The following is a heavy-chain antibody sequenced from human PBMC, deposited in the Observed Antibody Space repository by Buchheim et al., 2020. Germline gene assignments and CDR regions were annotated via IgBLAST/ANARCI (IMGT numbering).Heavy chain of an antibody. CDR3: ARNLPMYSNNYFAFDH. CDR2: ISYDGSMT. CDR1: GFTFSGYA. V-gene: IGHV3-30-3*01. D-gene: IGHD5-24*01. Sequence: QVHLVESGGGVVQPGRSLRLSCETSGFTFSGYAMFWVRQAPGKGLDWVALISYDGSMTKFADSVKGRFTISRDNSKNTLYLQLSNLKPEDTAVYYCARNLPMYSNNYFAFDHWGQGTL. J-gene: IGHJ4*02.